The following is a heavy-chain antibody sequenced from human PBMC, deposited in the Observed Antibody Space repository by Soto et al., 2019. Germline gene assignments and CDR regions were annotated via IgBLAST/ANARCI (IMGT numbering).Heavy chain of an antibody. J-gene: IGHJ5*02. CDR1: GFTFSSYA. D-gene: IGHD2-8*01. CDR2: ISGSGGST. CDR3: AKDPSYAKGDEVRFDP. Sequence: EVQLLESGGGLVQPGGSLRLSCAASGFTFSSYAMSWVRQAPGKGLEWVSAISGSGGSTYYADSVKGRFTISRDNSKNTLYLQMNSLRAEDTAVYYCAKDPSYAKGDEVRFDPWGQGTLVTVSS. V-gene: IGHV3-23*01.